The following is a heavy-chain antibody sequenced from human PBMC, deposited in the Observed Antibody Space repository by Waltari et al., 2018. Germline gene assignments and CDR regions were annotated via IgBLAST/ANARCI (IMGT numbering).Heavy chain of an antibody. J-gene: IGHJ4*02. CDR3: AKATSSGWYSGLDY. D-gene: IGHD6-19*01. CDR1: GFTFAVYA. V-gene: IGHV3-43D*03. CDR2: ISWDGGGT. Sequence: EVQLVESGGVVVQPGGSLRLSCAASGFTFAVYAIPWVRQVPGKGLEWVSLISWDGGGTYYADSVKGRFTISRDNSKNSLYLQMNSLRAEDTALYYCAKATSSGWYSGLDYWGQGTLVTVSS.